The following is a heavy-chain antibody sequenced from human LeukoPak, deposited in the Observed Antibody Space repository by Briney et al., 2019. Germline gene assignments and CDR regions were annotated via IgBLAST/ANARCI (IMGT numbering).Heavy chain of an antibody. CDR2: IDPDSGVT. D-gene: IGHD3-22*01. J-gene: IGHJ3*02. CDR3: AREYYDTSGTKYAFDI. V-gene: IGHV1-2*02. Sequence: ASVKVSCKASGYTFTAYYVHWVRQAPGQGREWMGCIDPDSGVTKSAQRFQGRVTMTRDTSISTASMELSRLRSDDTAVYFCAREYYDTSGTKYAFDIWGQGTMVTVSS. CDR1: GYTFTAYY.